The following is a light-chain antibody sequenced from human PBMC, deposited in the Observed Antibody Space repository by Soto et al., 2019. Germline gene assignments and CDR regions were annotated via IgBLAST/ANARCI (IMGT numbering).Light chain of an antibody. J-gene: IGKJ3*01. V-gene: IGKV3-15*01. CDR2: GAS. Sequence: EVVRTQSPATLSVSPGEGATLSCSASQSVSSKLAWYQQKPGQAPRLLIYGASTRATGIPARFSGSESGTEIALTISSLQSEDFAVYYCQQYDNWPFTFGPGTKVDIK. CDR3: QQYDNWPFT. CDR1: QSVSSK.